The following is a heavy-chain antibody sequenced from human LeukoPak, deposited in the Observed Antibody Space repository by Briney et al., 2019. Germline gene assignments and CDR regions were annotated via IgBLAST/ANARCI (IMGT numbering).Heavy chain of an antibody. CDR3: AGGAPTGYYYYYGMDV. V-gene: IGHV1-3*01. J-gene: IGHJ6*04. Sequence: ASVKVSCKASGGTFTSYAMHWVRQAPGQRLEWMGWINAGNGNTKYSQKFQGRVTITRDTSASTAYMELSSLRSEDTAVYYCAGGAPTGYYYYYGMDVWGKGTTVTVSS. D-gene: IGHD3-9*01. CDR1: GGTFTSYA. CDR2: INAGNGNT.